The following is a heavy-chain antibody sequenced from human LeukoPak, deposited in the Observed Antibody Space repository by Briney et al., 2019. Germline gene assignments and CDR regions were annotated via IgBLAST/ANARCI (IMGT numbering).Heavy chain of an antibody. Sequence: ASVKVSCKASGYTFTGYYMHWLRQAPGQGLEWMGWINPNSGGTNYAQKLQGRVTMTTDTSTSTAYMELRSLRSDDTAVYYCARDTAMVSTYFDYWGQGTLVTVSS. CDR2: INPNSGGT. J-gene: IGHJ4*02. CDR3: ARDTAMVSTYFDY. V-gene: IGHV1-2*02. CDR1: GYTFTGYY. D-gene: IGHD5-18*01.